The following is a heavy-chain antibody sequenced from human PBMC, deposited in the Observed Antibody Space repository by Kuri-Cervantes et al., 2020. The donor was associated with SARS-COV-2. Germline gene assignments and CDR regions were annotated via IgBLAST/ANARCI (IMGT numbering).Heavy chain of an antibody. CDR2: ISYDGSNK. CDR3: AKEDIFTGWYVPAIPDY. CDR1: GFTFSSYG. V-gene: IGHV3-30*18. Sequence: LSLTCAASGFTFSSYGMHWVRQAPGKGLEWVAVISYDGSNKYYADSVKGRFTISRDNSKNTLYLQMNSLRAEDTAVYYCAKEDIFTGWYVPAIPDYWGQGTLVTVSS. J-gene: IGHJ4*02. D-gene: IGHD3-9*01.